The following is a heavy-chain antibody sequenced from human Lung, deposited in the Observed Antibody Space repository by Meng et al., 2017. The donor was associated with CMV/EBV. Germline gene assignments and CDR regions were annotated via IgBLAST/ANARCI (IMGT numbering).Heavy chain of an antibody. CDR2: IYWDDDK. V-gene: IGHV2-5*02. Sequence: IHFKASCPTQVNTTPSPTLTCSFSWFSLSISGVGVGWIRQPPGKALEWLALIYWDDDKRYSPSLKSRLTITKDTSKNQVVLTMTNMDPVDTATYYCTHRPMTSAYYYFDYWGQGTLVTVSS. CDR3: THRPMTSAYYYFDY. D-gene: IGHD3-22*01. CDR1: WFSLSISGVG. J-gene: IGHJ4*02.